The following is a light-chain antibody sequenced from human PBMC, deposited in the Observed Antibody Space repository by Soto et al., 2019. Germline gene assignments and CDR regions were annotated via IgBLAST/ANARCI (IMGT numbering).Light chain of an antibody. CDR1: ESLVYRDGNTY. CDR3: MQSTHWPYT. CDR2: KVS. Sequence: DVVMTQSPLSLPVTLGQPASISCRSSESLVYRDGNTYLNWFLLRPGQSPRRLIYKVSNRDSGVPGRFSGSVSSTDFTLRISRVEAEDVGIYYCMQSTHWPYTFGQGTKLEIK. J-gene: IGKJ2*01. V-gene: IGKV2-30*01.